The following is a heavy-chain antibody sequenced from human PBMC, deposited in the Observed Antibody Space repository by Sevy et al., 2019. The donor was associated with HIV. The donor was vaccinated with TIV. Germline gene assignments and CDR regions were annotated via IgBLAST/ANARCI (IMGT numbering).Heavy chain of an antibody. CDR1: GFTFSGSA. V-gene: IGHV3-73*01. J-gene: IGHJ5*02. Sequence: GGSLRLSCAASGFTFSGSAMHWVRQASGKGLEWVGRIRSKANSYATVYAASVKGRFTISRDDSKNTAYLQMNSLKTEDTDVYYCTRPNPGIGYYYDSSGYSNNWFDPWGQGTLVTVSS. CDR2: IRSKANSYAT. CDR3: TRPNPGIGYYYDSSGYSNNWFDP. D-gene: IGHD3-22*01.